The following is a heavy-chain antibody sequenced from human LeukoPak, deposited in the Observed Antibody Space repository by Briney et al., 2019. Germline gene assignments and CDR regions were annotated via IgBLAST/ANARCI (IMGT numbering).Heavy chain of an antibody. CDR1: GGSFSGYY. CDR2: INHSGST. D-gene: IGHD2-21*02. J-gene: IGHJ4*02. V-gene: IGHV4-34*01. Sequence: PSETLSLTCAVYGGSFSGYYWSWIRQPPGEGLEWIGEINHSGSTNYNPSLKSRVTISVDTSKNQFSLKLSSVTAADTAVYYCAREGYCGGDCYTPIDYWGQGTLVTVSS. CDR3: AREGYCGGDCYTPIDY.